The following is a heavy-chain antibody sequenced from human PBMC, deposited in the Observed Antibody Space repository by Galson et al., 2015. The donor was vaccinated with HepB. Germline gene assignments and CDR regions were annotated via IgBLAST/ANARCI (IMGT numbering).Heavy chain of an antibody. CDR2: IIPIFGTA. Sequence: QSGAEVKKPGTSVKVSCKASGGTFSSYAISWVRQAPGQGLEWMGGIIPIFGTANYAQKFQGRVTITADESTSTAYMELSSLRSEDTAVYYCARLTISGYGMDVWGQGTTVTVSS. D-gene: IGHD3-9*01. V-gene: IGHV1-69*13. J-gene: IGHJ6*02. CDR1: GGTFSSYA. CDR3: ARLTISGYGMDV.